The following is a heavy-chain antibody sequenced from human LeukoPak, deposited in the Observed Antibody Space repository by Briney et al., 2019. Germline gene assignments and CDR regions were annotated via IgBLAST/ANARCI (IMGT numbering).Heavy chain of an antibody. CDR2: ISSSGNTI. D-gene: IGHD2-15*01. Sequence: GGSLRLSCIASGFTFSSYEMNWVRQAPGKGLEWVSFISSSGNTIYYADSVKGRFTISRDNAKNSLYLQMNGLRAEDTAVYYCARDQGRGGNSDYWGQGTLVTVSS. V-gene: IGHV3-48*03. CDR3: ARDQGRGGNSDY. CDR1: GFTFSSYE. J-gene: IGHJ4*02.